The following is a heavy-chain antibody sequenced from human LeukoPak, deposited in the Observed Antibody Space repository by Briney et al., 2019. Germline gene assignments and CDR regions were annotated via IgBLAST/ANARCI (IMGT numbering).Heavy chain of an antibody. CDR3: ARGRNDNGGMFFDS. Sequence: SETLSLTCTVSGGSIRSYYWNWIRQAPGKGLEWVGFISYSGYTSYSPSLKSRVAISVDTAKSQFSLRLNSMTAADTAIYYCARGRNDNGGMFFDSWAQGNLVTVSA. CDR1: GGSIRSYY. J-gene: IGHJ4*02. CDR2: ISYSGYT. D-gene: IGHD4-23*01. V-gene: IGHV4-59*01.